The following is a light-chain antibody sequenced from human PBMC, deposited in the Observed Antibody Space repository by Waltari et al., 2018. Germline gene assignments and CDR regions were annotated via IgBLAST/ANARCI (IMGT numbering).Light chain of an antibody. V-gene: IGLV2-14*01. J-gene: IGLJ1*01. CDR2: DVS. CDR1: SSDVGGYNY. Sequence: QSALTQPASVSGSPGQSITISCTGTSSDVGGYNYVSWYQQHPGKAPKLMIYDVSKRPPGVSNRFPGSKSGNTASLTISGLQAEDEADYYCSSYTSSSTFVFGTGTKVTVL. CDR3: SSYTSSSTFV.